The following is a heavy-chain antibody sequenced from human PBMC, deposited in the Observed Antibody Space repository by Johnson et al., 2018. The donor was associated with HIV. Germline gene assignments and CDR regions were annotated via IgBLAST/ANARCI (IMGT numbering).Heavy chain of an antibody. V-gene: IGHV3-30*02. J-gene: IGHJ3*02. CDR3: STMVQGDPVAFDI. CDR2: IKCDGSEQ. CDR1: GSTFSRYW. D-gene: IGHD3-10*01. Sequence: QVQLVESGGGVVQRGESLRLSWAASGSTFSRYWMSYVLHAPWKGREWGANIKCDGSEQYYADSVKGRFTISRDNSKNTLYLQMNSLRAEDTAVYYCSTMVQGDPVAFDIWGQGTMVTVSS.